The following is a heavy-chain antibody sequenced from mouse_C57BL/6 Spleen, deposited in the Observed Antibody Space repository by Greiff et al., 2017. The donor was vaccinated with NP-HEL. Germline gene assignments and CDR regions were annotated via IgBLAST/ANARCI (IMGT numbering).Heavy chain of an antibody. CDR2: ISDGGSYT. J-gene: IGHJ2*01. Sequence: EVKVVESGGGLVKPGGSLKLSCAASGFTFSSYAMPWVRQTPEKRLEWVATISDGGSYTYYPDNVKGRFTISRDNAKNNLYLQMSQLKSENTAMYYCARTGTGYFDYWGQGTTLTVSS. CDR3: ARTGTGYFDY. V-gene: IGHV5-4*03. D-gene: IGHD4-1*01. CDR1: GFTFSSYA.